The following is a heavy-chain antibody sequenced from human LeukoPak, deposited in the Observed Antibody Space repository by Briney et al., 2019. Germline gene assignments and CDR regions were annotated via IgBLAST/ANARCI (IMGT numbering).Heavy chain of an antibody. D-gene: IGHD3-22*01. CDR2: IWYDGSNK. CDR1: GFTFSSYG. V-gene: IGHV3-33*01. J-gene: IGHJ4*02. Sequence: GGSLRLSCAASGFTFSSYGMHWVRQAPGKGLEWVAVIWYDGSNKYYADSVKGRFTISRDNSKNTLYLQMNSLRAEGTAVYYCARDYTYYYDSSGYYYVRYYFDYWGQGTLVTVSS. CDR3: ARDYTYYYDSSGYYYVRYYFDY.